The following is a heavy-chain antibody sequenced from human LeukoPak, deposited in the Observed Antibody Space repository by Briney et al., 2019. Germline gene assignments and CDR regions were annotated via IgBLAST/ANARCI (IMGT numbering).Heavy chain of an antibody. CDR1: NGSISSSSYY. D-gene: IGHD3-10*01. Sequence: SETLSLTCTVSNGSISSSSYYWGWIRQPPGKGLEWIGSIYYRGATSYKPSLKSRVTISVDTSKNQFSLKLSSVTAADTAVYYCARHPIFSGMGSELWFDPWGQGTLVTVSS. CDR3: ARHPIFSGMGSELWFDP. V-gene: IGHV4-39*01. CDR2: IYYRGAT. J-gene: IGHJ5*02.